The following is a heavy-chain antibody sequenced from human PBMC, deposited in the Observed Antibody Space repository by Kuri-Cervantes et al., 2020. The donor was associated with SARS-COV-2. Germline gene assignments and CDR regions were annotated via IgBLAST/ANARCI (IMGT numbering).Heavy chain of an antibody. J-gene: IGHJ3*02. CDR2: IKSKSDDGTT. CDR1: GFTFSSYA. D-gene: IGHD1-1*01. V-gene: IGHV3-15*01. Sequence: GESLKISCAASGFTFSSYAMHWVRQAPGKGLEWVGRIKSKSDDGTTDYAAPVKGRFTLSRDGLENTVYLQMNSLKPEDTAVYYCTTGGTTTSFAFDIWGQGTMVTVSS. CDR3: TTGGTTTSFAFDI.